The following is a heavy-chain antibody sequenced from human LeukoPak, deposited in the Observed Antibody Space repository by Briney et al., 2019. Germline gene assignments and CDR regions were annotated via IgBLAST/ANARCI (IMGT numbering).Heavy chain of an antibody. CDR2: ISGSGGST. D-gene: IGHD3-10*01. CDR1: GFSFSNYW. CDR3: YASTGFGSFDY. Sequence: GGSLRLSCAASGFSFSNYWMHCVRQAPGKGLEWVSAISGSGGSTYHADSVKGRFTISRDNSKNTLYLQMNSLRAEDTAVYYCYASTGFGSFDYWGQGTLVTVSS. J-gene: IGHJ4*02. V-gene: IGHV3-23*01.